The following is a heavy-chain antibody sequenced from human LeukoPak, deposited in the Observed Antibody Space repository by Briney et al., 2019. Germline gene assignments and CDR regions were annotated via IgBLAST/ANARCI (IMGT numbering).Heavy chain of an antibody. CDR1: EYTFTSYD. J-gene: IGHJ6*02. V-gene: IGHV1-8*01. CDR3: ATGPGLRYFDWLPYYYYGMDV. CDR2: MNPNSGNT. Sequence: ASVKVSCKASEYTFTSYDINWVRQATGQGLEWMGWMNPNSGNTGYAQKFQGRVTMTRNTSISTAYMELSSLRSEDTAVYYCATGPGLRYFDWLPYYYYGMDVWGQGTTVTVSS. D-gene: IGHD3-9*01.